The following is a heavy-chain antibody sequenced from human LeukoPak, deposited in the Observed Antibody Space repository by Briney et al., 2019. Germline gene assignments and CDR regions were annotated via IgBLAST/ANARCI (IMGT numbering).Heavy chain of an antibody. Sequence: GGSLRLSCAASGFTFDDYGTSWVRQAPGKGLEWVSGINWNGGSTGYADSVKGRFTISRDNAKNSPYLQMNSLRAEDTALYYCARGLYSSHFDYWGQGTLVTVSS. CDR3: ARGLYSSHFDY. CDR2: INWNGGST. D-gene: IGHD6-19*01. V-gene: IGHV3-20*04. J-gene: IGHJ4*02. CDR1: GFTFDDYG.